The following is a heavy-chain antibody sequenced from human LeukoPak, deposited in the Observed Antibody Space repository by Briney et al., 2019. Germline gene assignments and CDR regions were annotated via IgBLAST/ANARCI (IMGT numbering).Heavy chain of an antibody. CDR1: GDSISSGDYS. CDR3: ARELWFVNAPGSWLDP. Sequence: SETLSLTCTVSGDSISSGDYSWGWIRQPSGKGLEWIGYIFHTGNSYYNPSLRSRVTISVDRSRNQFSLRLTSVTAADTDVYYCARELWFVNAPGSWLDPWGPGTLVAVSS. D-gene: IGHD3-10*01. CDR2: IFHTGNS. J-gene: IGHJ5*02. V-gene: IGHV4-30-2*01.